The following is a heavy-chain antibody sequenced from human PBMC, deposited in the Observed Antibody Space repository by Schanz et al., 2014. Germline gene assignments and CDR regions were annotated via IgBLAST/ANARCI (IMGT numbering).Heavy chain of an antibody. Sequence: EVQLVESGGGLVQPGGSLRLSCAASGFTFSSYKMNWVRQAPGKGLEWVSSISSSGSYIHYADSVKGRFTISRDNAKNSLFLQMNSLRVEDTAVYYCAKARRKSNCSGGRCFHYSYYGMDVWGQGTTVTVSS. V-gene: IGHV3-21*01. CDR1: GFTFSSYK. CDR3: AKARRKSNCSGGRCFHYSYYGMDV. D-gene: IGHD2-15*01. CDR2: ISSSGSYI. J-gene: IGHJ6*02.